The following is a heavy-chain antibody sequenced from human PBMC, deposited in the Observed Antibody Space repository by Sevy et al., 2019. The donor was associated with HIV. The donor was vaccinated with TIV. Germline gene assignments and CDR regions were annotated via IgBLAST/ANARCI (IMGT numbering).Heavy chain of an antibody. CDR2: MNPNSGNT. J-gene: IGHJ6*02. CDR3: ATELVRGDYYYGMDV. D-gene: IGHD3-10*01. Sequence: ASVKVSCKASGYTFASYDINWVRQATGQRLEWMGWMNPNSGNTGYAQKFQGRVTMARNTSISTAYMELSSLRSEDTAVYYCATELVRGDYYYGMDVWGQGTTVTVSS. V-gene: IGHV1-8*01. CDR1: GYTFASYD.